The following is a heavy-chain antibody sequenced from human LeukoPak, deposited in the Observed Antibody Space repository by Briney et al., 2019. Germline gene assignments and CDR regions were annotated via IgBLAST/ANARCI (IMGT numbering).Heavy chain of an antibody. D-gene: IGHD4-11*01. Sequence: GGSLRLSCAVSGFTFSSYAMSRVRQAPEKGLEWVSVNTSDGGSTHYAASVKGRFTVTRDNSKNTLYLQMNSLRAEDTAVYYCAKGPNGDSNYFFDYWGQGTLVTVSS. CDR1: GFTFSSYA. CDR2: NTSDGGST. CDR3: AKGPNGDSNYFFDY. V-gene: IGHV3-23*01. J-gene: IGHJ4*02.